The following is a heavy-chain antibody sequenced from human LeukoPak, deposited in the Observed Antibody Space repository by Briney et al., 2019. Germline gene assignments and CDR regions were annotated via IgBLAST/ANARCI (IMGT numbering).Heavy chain of an antibody. CDR1: GGSFSGYY. V-gene: IGHV4-34*01. Sequence: SETLSLTCAVYGGSFSGYYWSWIRQPPGKGLEWIGEINHSGSTNYNPSLKSRVTISVDTSKNQFSLKLSSVTAADTAVYYCARRGSVGATTFFDYWGQGTLVTVSS. D-gene: IGHD1-26*01. CDR3: ARRGSVGATTFFDY. CDR2: INHSGST. J-gene: IGHJ4*02.